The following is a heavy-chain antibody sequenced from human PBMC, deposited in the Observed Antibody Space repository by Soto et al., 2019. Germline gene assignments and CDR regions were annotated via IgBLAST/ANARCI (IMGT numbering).Heavy chain of an antibody. Sequence: QVQLQESGPGLVKPSQTLSLTCTVSGGSISSGGYYWSWIRQHPGKGLEWIGYIYYSGSTYYNPSLKSRVTISVDTSKNQSSLKLSSVTAADTAVYYCARASDRWGSYRYIDAFDIWGQGTMVTVSS. V-gene: IGHV4-31*03. CDR3: ARASDRWGSYRYIDAFDI. D-gene: IGHD3-16*02. CDR2: IYYSGST. J-gene: IGHJ3*02. CDR1: GGSISSGGYY.